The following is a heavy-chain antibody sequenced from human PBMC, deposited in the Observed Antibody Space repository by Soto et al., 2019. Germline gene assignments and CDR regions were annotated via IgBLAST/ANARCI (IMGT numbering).Heavy chain of an antibody. Sequence: GGSLRLSCAASGFTFSSYWMHWVRQAPGKGLVWVSRINSDGSTTSYADSVKGRFTISRDNAKNTLYLQMNSLRVEDTAVYYCARVPTTVTTPGMDVWGQGTTVTVSS. J-gene: IGHJ6*02. D-gene: IGHD4-4*01. CDR2: INSDGSTT. CDR1: GFTFSSYW. CDR3: ARVPTTVTTPGMDV. V-gene: IGHV3-74*01.